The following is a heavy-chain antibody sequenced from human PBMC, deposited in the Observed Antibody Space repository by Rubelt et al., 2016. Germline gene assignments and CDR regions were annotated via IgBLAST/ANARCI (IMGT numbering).Heavy chain of an antibody. Sequence: QVQLVQSGAEVKKPGASVKVSCKASGYTFTSYGISWVRQAPGQGLEWMGWISAYNGNTHSAQTCKGDVTMTRDPSASSAYMELRSLRSDDPAVYYWARDRIRIAARQGWYFDLWGRGTLVTVSS. CDR3: ARDRIRIAARQGWYFDL. V-gene: IGHV1-18*01. J-gene: IGHJ2*01. CDR2: ISAYNGNT. CDR1: GYTFTSYG. D-gene: IGHD6-6*01.